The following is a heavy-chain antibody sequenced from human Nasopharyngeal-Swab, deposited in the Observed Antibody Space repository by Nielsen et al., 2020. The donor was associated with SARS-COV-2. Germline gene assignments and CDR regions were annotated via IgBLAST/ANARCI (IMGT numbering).Heavy chain of an antibody. CDR1: GGSFSGYY. V-gene: IGHV4-34*01. Sequence: SETLSLTCAVYGGSFSGYYWSWIRQPPGKGLEWIGEINHSGSTNYNPSLKSRVTISVDKSKNQFSLKLSSVTAADTAVYYCAGYSSGWTFDYWGQGTLVTVSS. CDR3: AGYSSGWTFDY. CDR2: INHSGST. J-gene: IGHJ4*02. D-gene: IGHD6-19*01.